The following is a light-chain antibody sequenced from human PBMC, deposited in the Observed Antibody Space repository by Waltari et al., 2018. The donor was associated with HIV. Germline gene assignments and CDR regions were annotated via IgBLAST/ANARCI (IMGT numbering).Light chain of an antibody. CDR3: MQGTHWPWT. V-gene: IGKV2-30*01. CDR1: QSLVYTDGNTY. Sequence: DVVMTQSPLSLPVTLGQPASISCRSRQSLVYTDGNTYLNWFQQRPGQSPRRLICKVSNRDSGVPDRFSGSGSGTDFTLKISRVEAEDVGIYYCMQGTHWPWTFGQGINVEIK. J-gene: IGKJ1*01. CDR2: KVS.